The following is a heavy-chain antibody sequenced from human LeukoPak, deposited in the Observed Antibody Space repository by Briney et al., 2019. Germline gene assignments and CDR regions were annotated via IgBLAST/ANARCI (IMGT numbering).Heavy chain of an antibody. D-gene: IGHD6-19*01. J-gene: IGHJ6*04. V-gene: IGHV3-23*01. CDR2: ISGSGGST. Sequence: GGSLRLSCAASGFTFSSYAMSWVRQAPGAGLEWVSAISGSGGSTYYADSVKGRFTISRDNSKNTLYLQMNSLRAEDTDVYYCAKDPRIEQWLYGMDVWGKGTTVTVSS. CDR1: GFTFSSYA. CDR3: AKDPRIEQWLYGMDV.